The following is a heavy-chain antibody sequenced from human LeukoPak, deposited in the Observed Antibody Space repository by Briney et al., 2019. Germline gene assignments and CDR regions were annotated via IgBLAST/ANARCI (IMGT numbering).Heavy chain of an antibody. CDR2: INQDGSVR. V-gene: IGHV3-7*01. Sequence: GGSLRLSCAASGFTFNTYWMIWVRQAPGKGLDWVANINQDGSVRHYVASVKGRFTISRDNAKNLVHLQMNSLRAEDTAVYYCARKGLPDYWGQGTMVTVSS. CDR3: ARKGLPDY. CDR1: GFTFNTYW. J-gene: IGHJ4*02. D-gene: IGHD2-21*02.